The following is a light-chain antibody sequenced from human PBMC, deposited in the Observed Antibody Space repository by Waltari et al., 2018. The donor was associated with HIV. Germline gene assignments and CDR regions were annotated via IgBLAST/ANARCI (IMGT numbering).Light chain of an antibody. Sequence: QSVLTQPPSASGTPGQRVTISCSGSSSNIGSNTVSWYQQVPGTAPKVFIYSNSDRPSGVPDRFSGSKSGTSASLAISGLQSEDEADYYCATWDDSLNGWVFGGGTKVTVL. CDR1: SSNIGSNT. V-gene: IGLV1-44*01. J-gene: IGLJ3*02. CDR2: SNS. CDR3: ATWDDSLNGWV.